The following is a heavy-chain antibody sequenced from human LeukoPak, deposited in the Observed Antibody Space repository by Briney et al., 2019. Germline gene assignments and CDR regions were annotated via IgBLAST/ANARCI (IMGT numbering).Heavy chain of an antibody. CDR2: ISSSSSYI. V-gene: IGHV3-21*01. CDR3: ARAGWSGYTFDP. J-gene: IGHJ5*02. Sequence: GGSLRLSCAASGFTFSSYSMNWVRQAPGKGLEWVSSISSSSSYIYYADSVKGRFTISRDNAKSSLYLQMNSLRVEDTAVYNCARAGWSGYTFDPWGQGTLVTVSS. CDR1: GFTFSSYS. D-gene: IGHD3-3*01.